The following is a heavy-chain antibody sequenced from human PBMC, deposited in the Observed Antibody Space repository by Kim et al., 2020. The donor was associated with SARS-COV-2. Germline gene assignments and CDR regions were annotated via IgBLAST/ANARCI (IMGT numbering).Heavy chain of an antibody. J-gene: IGHJ2*01. V-gene: IGHV4-31*02. D-gene: IGHD4-17*01. CDR3: ARDTHDYGDVGYFDL. Sequence: PSLKSRVTISVDTSKNQFSLKLSSVTAADTAVYYCARDTHDYGDVGYFDLWGRGTLVTVSS.